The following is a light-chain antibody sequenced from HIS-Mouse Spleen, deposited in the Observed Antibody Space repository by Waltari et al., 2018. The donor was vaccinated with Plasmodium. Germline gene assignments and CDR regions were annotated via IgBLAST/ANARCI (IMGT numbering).Light chain of an antibody. J-gene: IGLJ2*01. CDR2: DNN. CDR3: GTWDSSLSAGVV. V-gene: IGLV1-51*01. CDR1: SSNIGTNY. Sequence: QSVLTQPPSVSAAPGRKVTISCSGSSSNIGTNYVSWYPQLPRTAPKLLIYDNNKPPSGIPDRFSGSKSGTSATLGITGLQTGDEADYYCGTWDSSLSAGVVFGGGTKLTVL.